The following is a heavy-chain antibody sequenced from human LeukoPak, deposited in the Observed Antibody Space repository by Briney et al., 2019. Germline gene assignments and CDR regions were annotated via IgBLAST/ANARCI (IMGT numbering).Heavy chain of an antibody. CDR1: GYSFTNYW. D-gene: IGHD5-18*01. V-gene: IGHV5-51*01. CDR2: IHPSDSDI. CDR3: ARSVPPWLGDH. J-gene: IGHJ5*02. Sequence: GESLRISCKGSGYSFTNYWIGWVRQMPGKGLEWMGIIHPSDSDIRYSPSFQGQVTISADKSISTAYLQWRSLRSSDTAIYYCARSVPPWLGDHWGQGTLVTVSS.